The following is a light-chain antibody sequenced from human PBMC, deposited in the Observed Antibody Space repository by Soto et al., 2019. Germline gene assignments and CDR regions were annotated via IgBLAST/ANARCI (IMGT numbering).Light chain of an antibody. CDR3: QSYDSSLSGYV. CDR1: SSNIGAGYD. J-gene: IGLJ1*01. CDR2: GNS. Sequence: QSVLTQPPSVSGAPGQRVTISCTGSSSNIGAGYDVHWYQQLPGTAPKLLIYGNSNRPSGVPDRFSGSKSGTSASLAITGRHAEDEADYDCQSYDSSLSGYVFGTGTKLTV. V-gene: IGLV1-40*01.